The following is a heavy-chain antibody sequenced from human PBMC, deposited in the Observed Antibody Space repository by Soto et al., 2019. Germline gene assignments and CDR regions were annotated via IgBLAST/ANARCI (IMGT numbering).Heavy chain of an antibody. D-gene: IGHD3-22*01. CDR1: GFTFSTYA. J-gene: IGHJ4*02. CDR3: VKSQFSDSGGYPLAS. Sequence: GGSLRLSCAASGFTFSTYAMHWVRQAPGKGLEWVAVISYDESDKFYADSVKGRFTISKDNSKNTVYLQMNSLRVEDTAVYYCVKSQFSDSGGYPLASWGQGTLVTVSS. V-gene: IGHV3-30*18. CDR2: ISYDESDK.